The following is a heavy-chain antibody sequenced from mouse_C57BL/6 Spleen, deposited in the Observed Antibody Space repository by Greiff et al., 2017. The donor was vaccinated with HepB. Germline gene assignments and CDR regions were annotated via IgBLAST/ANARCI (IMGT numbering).Heavy chain of an antibody. Sequence: VQLQQSGPVLVKPGASVKMSCKASGYTFTDYYMNWVKQSHGKSLEWIGVINPYNGGTSYNQKFKGKATLTVDKSSSTAYMELNSLTSEDSAVYYCASSQNRYFDYWGQGTTLTVSS. CDR2: INPYNGGT. J-gene: IGHJ2*01. V-gene: IGHV1-19*01. CDR1: GYTFTDYY. CDR3: ASSQNRYFDY.